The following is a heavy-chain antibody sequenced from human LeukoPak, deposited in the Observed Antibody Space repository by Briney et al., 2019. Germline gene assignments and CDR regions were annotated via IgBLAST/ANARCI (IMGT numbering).Heavy chain of an antibody. CDR2: IMPGGGEK. D-gene: IGHD1-26*01. V-gene: IGHV3-7*01. Sequence: GGSLRLSCAASGFTFSNYWMSCVRQAPGEGLEWVAQIMPGGGEKYYVDSVKGGFTISRDNATNSLYLQLNSLRAEDTALYYCARDKQVGATTGSWFYPWGQGTLVTVSS. J-gene: IGHJ5*02. CDR1: GFTFSNYW. CDR3: ARDKQVGATTGSWFYP.